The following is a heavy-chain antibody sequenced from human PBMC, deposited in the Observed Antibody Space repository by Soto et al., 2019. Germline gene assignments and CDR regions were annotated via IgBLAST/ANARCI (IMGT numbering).Heavy chain of an antibody. CDR3: ARVPGP. CDR1: GGSISSGGYS. Sequence: QLQLPESGSGLVKPSQTLSLTCAVSGGSISSGGYSWSWIRQPPGKGLDWIGYIYHSGSTYYNPSLKSRVTISVDRSKNQFSLKLSSVTAADTAVYYCARVPGPWGQGTLVTVSS. V-gene: IGHV4-30-2*01. CDR2: IYHSGST. J-gene: IGHJ5*02.